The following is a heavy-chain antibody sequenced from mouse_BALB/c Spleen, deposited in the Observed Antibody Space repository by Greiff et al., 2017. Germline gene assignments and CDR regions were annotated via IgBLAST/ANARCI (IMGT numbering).Heavy chain of an antibody. V-gene: IGHV1-18*01. CDR2: INPNNGGT. D-gene: IGHD2-4*01. Sequence: VQLKQSGPELVKPGASVKISCKASGYTFTDYNMDWVKQSHGKSLEWIGDINPNNGGTIYNQKFKGKATLTVDKSSSTAYMELRSLTSEDTAVYYCAREGDYDYWGQGTTLTVSS. CDR1: GYTFTDYN. CDR3: AREGDYDY. J-gene: IGHJ2*01.